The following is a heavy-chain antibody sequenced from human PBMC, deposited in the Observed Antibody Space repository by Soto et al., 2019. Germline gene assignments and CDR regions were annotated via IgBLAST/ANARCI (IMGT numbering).Heavy chain of an antibody. D-gene: IGHD2-21*02. V-gene: IGHV1-18*01. CDR3: ARVLGHIVVVTAIQDFDY. J-gene: IGHJ4*02. CDR1: GYTFTNYG. CDR2: ISAYNGNT. Sequence: ASVNVSCKASGYTFTNYGISWVRQAPGQGLEWMGWISAYNGNTNYAQKLQGRVTMTTDTSTSTAYMELRSLRSDDTAVYYCARVLGHIVVVTAIQDFDYWGQGTLVTVSS.